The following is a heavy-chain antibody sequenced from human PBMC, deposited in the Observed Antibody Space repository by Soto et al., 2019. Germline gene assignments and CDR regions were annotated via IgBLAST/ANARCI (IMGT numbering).Heavy chain of an antibody. D-gene: IGHD1-26*01. J-gene: IGHJ6*02. V-gene: IGHV4-59*01. CDR2: IYYSGST. CDR3: ARSTGSGSSSLHYYYYGMDV. Sequence: PSETLSLTCTVSGGSISSYYWSWIRQPPGKGLEWIGYIYYSGSTNYNPSLKSRVTISVDTSKNQFSLKLSSVTAADTAVYYCARSTGSGSSSLHYYYYGMDVWGQRTTVSVSS. CDR1: GGSISSYY.